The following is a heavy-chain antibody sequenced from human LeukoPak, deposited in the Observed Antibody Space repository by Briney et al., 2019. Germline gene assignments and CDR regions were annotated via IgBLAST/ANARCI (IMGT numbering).Heavy chain of an antibody. CDR3: ARPVRDTIFGVVEFGY. CDR1: GGSISSGYY. J-gene: IGHJ4*02. D-gene: IGHD3-3*01. Sequence: SETLSLTCTVSGGSISSGYYWGWIRQPPGKGLEWIGSIYHSGSTYYNPSLKSRVTISVDTSKNQFSLKLSSVTAADTAVYYCARPVRDTIFGVVEFGYWGQGTLVTVSS. V-gene: IGHV4-38-2*02. CDR2: IYHSGST.